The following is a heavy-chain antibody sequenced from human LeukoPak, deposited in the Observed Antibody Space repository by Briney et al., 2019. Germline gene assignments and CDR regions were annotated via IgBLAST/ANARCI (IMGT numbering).Heavy chain of an antibody. Sequence: GESMKISCKGSGYSFTSYWIGCVRQMPGKGLEWMGIIYPGDSDTRYSPSFQGQVTISADKSISTAYLQWSSLKASDTAMYYCARPQYDSSGYYDYWGQGTLVTVSS. CDR3: ARPQYDSSGYYDY. CDR1: GYSFTSYW. J-gene: IGHJ4*02. D-gene: IGHD3-22*01. CDR2: IYPGDSDT. V-gene: IGHV5-51*01.